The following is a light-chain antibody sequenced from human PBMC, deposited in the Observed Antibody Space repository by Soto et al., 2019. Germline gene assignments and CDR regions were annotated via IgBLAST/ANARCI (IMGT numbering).Light chain of an antibody. CDR1: HGISSW. CDR2: AAS. Sequence: DIQMTQSPSSVSASVGDRVTITCRASHGISSWLAWYQQKPGKAPNLLVYAASSLQSGVPSRYRGSGYVRDFTLTMTGLQREDFATYFCQQASGLPFNFGSGTKVDIK. CDR3: QQASGLPFN. J-gene: IGKJ3*01. V-gene: IGKV1-12*01.